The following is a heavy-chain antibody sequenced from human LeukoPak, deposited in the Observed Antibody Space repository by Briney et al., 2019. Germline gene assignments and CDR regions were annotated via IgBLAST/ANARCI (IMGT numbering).Heavy chain of an antibody. CDR1: GFSFSPNA. V-gene: IGHV3-23*01. CDR2: VGGDGRT. D-gene: IGHD2-21*02. Sequence: GGSLRLSCAASGFSFSPNAMSWFRQAPGRGLEWVAGVGGDGRTHYTDPVRGRFTISRDNSENTLHLQMNSLRVDDTAVYYCAKDMSWWVTVDFWGQGTLVTVSS. CDR3: AKDMSWWVTVDF. J-gene: IGHJ4*02.